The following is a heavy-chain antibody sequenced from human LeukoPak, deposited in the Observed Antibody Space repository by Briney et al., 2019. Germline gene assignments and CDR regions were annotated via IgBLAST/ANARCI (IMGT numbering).Heavy chain of an antibody. CDR3: ARSGSLGTFDI. Sequence: GESLKISCKGSGYSFTNYWIGWVRQMPGKSLEWMGIIYPGDSDTGYSPSFQGQVTISADKPISTAYLQWSGLKASDTAIYYCARSGSLGTFDIWGQGTMVTVSS. J-gene: IGHJ3*02. CDR2: IYPGDSDT. CDR1: GYSFTNYW. D-gene: IGHD1-26*01. V-gene: IGHV5-51*01.